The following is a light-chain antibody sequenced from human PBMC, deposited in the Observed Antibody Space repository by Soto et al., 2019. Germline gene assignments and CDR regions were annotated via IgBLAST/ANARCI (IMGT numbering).Light chain of an antibody. CDR2: VDSDGSH. CDR1: SGHSSDA. V-gene: IGLV4-69*01. Sequence: QTVVTQSPSASASLGASVKLTCTLSSGHSSDAIAWHQQQPEKGPRYLMKVDSDGSHVKGDAIPDRFSGSSSGAERYLAISSLQSEDEADYYCQTWGTGTWVFGGGTKLTVL. CDR3: QTWGTGTWV. J-gene: IGLJ3*02.